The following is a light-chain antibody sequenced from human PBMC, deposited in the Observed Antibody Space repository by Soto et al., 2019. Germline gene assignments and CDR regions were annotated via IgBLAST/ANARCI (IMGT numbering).Light chain of an antibody. CDR1: ETVGNY. V-gene: IGKV3-20*01. CDR3: QPYGRSLLP. Sequence: EIVLTQSPGTLSLSPGERATLSCRASETVGNYLAWYQQKPCPAPRLVIFDASNRASGIPDRFSGRGSGTDFTLTIRILEVEDFAVYYCQPYGRSLLPFGGGTKVAIK. J-gene: IGKJ4*01. CDR2: DAS.